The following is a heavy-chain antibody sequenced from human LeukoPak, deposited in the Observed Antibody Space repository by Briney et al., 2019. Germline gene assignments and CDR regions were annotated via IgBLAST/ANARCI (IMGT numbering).Heavy chain of an antibody. CDR2: TYYRSKWYN. J-gene: IGHJ4*02. CDR1: GDSVSSNSAA. V-gene: IGHV6-1*01. Sequence: SQTLSVTCAISGDSVSSNSAAWNWIRQSPSRVLEWLGRTYYRSKWYNDYAVSVKSRITMNPDTSKNQFSLQLNSVTPEDTAVYYCARLAAAAGTRALDYWGQGTLVNVSS. D-gene: IGHD6-13*01. CDR3: ARLAAAAGTRALDY.